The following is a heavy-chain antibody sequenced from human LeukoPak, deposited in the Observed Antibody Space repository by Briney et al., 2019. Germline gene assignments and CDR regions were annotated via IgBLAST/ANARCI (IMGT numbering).Heavy chain of an antibody. J-gene: IGHJ4*02. V-gene: IGHV4-59*01. CDR2: ICYTGST. D-gene: IGHD1-26*01. Sequence: SETLSLTCTVSGGSISSYYWSWIRQPPGKGREFVGCICYTGSTSYNTYLKSRVPMSADTSKNQFSLKLSSVTAADTAVYFCARVGGWEPKLHGVTFDYLGQGTLVTVSS. CDR1: GGSISSYY. CDR3: ARVGGWEPKLHGVTFDY.